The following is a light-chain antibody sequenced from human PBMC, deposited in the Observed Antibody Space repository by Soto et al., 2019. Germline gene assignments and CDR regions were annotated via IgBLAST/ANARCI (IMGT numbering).Light chain of an antibody. J-gene: IGKJ1*01. Sequence: EIVMTQSPAALSVSPGEEATLSCRASQSVSTNLAWYQQKPGQAPRLLVYGASTRATGIAARFSGYGSGTEFILTISSLQSEDFAVYYCQQYNNWPRTFGQGTKV. CDR2: GAS. V-gene: IGKV3-15*01. CDR3: QQYNNWPRT. CDR1: QSVSTN.